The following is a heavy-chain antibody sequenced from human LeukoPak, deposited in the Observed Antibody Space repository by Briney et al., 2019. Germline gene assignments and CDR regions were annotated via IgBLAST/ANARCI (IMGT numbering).Heavy chain of an antibody. CDR3: SYCSSTSCHLDY. CDR2: IRSKANSYAT. J-gene: IGHJ4*02. Sequence: GGSLRLSCAASGFTFSGSAMHWVRQASGKGLEGVGRIRSKANSYATAYAASVKGRFTISRDDSKNTAYLQMISLKTEDTVVYYCSYCSSTSCHLDYWGQGTLVTVCS. D-gene: IGHD2-2*01. V-gene: IGHV3-73*01. CDR1: GFTFSGSA.